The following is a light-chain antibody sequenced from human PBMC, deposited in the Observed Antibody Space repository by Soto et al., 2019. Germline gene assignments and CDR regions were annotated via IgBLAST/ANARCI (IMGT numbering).Light chain of an antibody. CDR3: HQTNTFPLT. J-gene: IGKJ4*01. Sequence: IQMTQSPSSLSASVGDGAALACQASHDISDHLTWYLQTPGKPHKLLLYDASTLQPGVQSRFSGSGSGTDFTLTIRGLQPEDIATYFCHQTNTFPLTFGGGTKVDNK. CDR2: DAS. CDR1: HDISDH. V-gene: IGKV1-33*01.